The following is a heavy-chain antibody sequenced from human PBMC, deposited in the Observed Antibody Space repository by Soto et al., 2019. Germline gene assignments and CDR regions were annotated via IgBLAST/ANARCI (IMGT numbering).Heavy chain of an antibody. Sequence: SETLSLTCTVSGGSISSSSYYWGWIRQPPGKGLEWIGSIYYSGSTYYNPSLKSRVTISVDTSKNQFSLKLSSVTAADTAVYYCARQGGWQLVRNYGMDVCGQGPTVTVSS. J-gene: IGHJ6*02. CDR2: IYYSGST. CDR3: ARQGGWQLVRNYGMDV. D-gene: IGHD6-6*01. CDR1: GGSISSSSYY. V-gene: IGHV4-39*01.